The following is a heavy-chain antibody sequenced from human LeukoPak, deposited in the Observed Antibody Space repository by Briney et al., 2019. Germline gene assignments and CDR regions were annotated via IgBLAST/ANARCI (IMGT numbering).Heavy chain of an antibody. Sequence: PGGSLRLSCAASGFTVSSNYMSWVRQAPGKGLEWVSVIYSGGSTYYADSVKGRFTISRDNSKNTLYLHVNSLRPEDTAVYYCARVEIVATWQVGLNYYYYYMDVWGKGTTVTVSS. D-gene: IGHD5-12*01. CDR1: GFTVSSNY. J-gene: IGHJ6*03. CDR3: ARVEIVATWQVGLNYYYYYMDV. V-gene: IGHV3-53*05. CDR2: IYSGGST.